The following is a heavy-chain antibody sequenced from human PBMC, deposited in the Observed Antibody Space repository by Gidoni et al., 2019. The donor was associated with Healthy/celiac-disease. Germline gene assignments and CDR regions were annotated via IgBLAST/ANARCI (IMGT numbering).Heavy chain of an antibody. CDR2: IWYDGSNK. CDR1: GFTFSSYG. CDR3: ARESYDSSGYYHDY. D-gene: IGHD3-22*01. V-gene: IGHV3-33*01. Sequence: QVQLVESGGGVVQPGRSLRLSCAASGFTFSSYGMHWVRQAPGKGLEWVAVIWYDGSNKYYADSVKGRFTISRDNSKNTLYLQMNSLRAEDTAVYYCARESYDSSGYYHDYWGQGTLVTVSS. J-gene: IGHJ4*02.